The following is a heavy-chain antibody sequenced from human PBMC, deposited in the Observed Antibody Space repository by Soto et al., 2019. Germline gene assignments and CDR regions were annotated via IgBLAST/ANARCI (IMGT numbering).Heavy chain of an antibody. CDR1: GGSISSYY. Sequence: SETLSLTCTVSGGSISSYYWSWVRQPPGKGLEWIGYIYYSGSTDYNPSFKSRVTISVDTSKNQFSLKLSSVTAADTAMYYCARDRYGDYGTYYYMDVWGKGTTVTVSS. CDR2: IYYSGST. CDR3: ARDRYGDYGTYYYMDV. D-gene: IGHD4-17*01. V-gene: IGHV4-59*01. J-gene: IGHJ6*03.